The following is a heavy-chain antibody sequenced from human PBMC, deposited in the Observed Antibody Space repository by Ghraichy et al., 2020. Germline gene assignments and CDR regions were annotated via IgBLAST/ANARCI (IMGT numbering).Heavy chain of an antibody. J-gene: IGHJ6*03. CDR3: ARVWFGDGYTNLYYYYYYMDV. CDR2: ISAYNGNT. D-gene: IGHD5-24*01. CDR1: GYTFTSYG. V-gene: IGHV1-18*01. Sequence: ASVKVSCKASGYTFTSYGISWVRQAPGQGLEWMGWISAYNGNTNYAQKLQGRVTMTTDTSTSTAYMELRSLRSDDTAVYYCARVWFGDGYTNLYYYYYYMDVWGKGTTVTVSS.